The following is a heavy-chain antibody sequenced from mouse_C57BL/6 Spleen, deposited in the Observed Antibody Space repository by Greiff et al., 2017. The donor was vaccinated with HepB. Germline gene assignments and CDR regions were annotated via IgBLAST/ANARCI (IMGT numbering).Heavy chain of an antibody. CDR1: GYTFTSYW. Sequence: QVQLQQPGAELVRPGTSVKLSCKASGYTFTSYWMHWVKQRPGQGLEWIGVIAPSDSYTNYNQKFKGKATLTVDTSSSAAYMQRSSLTSEDSAVYYCARGPVPYDFDYGGQGTTLTVSS. D-gene: IGHD1-1*01. CDR2: IAPSDSYT. V-gene: IGHV1-59*01. CDR3: ARGPVPYDFDY. J-gene: IGHJ2*01.